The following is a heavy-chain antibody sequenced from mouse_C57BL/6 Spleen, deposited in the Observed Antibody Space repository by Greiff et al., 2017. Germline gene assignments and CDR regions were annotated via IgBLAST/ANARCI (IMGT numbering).Heavy chain of an antibody. J-gene: IGHJ3*01. CDR2: IRYDGSN. CDR1: GYSITSGYY. CDR3: ARGHGSSAWFAY. D-gene: IGHD1-1*01. Sequence: EVQLQQSGPGLVKPSQSLSLTCSVTGYSITSGYYWNWIRQFPGNKLEWMGYIRYDGSNNYNPSLKNRTSITLDTSKNQFFLKLNSVTTEDTATYYCARGHGSSAWFAYWGQGTLVTVSA. V-gene: IGHV3-6*01.